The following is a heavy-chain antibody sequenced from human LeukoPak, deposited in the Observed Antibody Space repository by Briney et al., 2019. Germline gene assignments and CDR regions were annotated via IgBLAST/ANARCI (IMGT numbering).Heavy chain of an antibody. V-gene: IGHV4-34*01. D-gene: IGHD2-8*01. Sequence: SETLSLTCAVYGGSFSGYYWSWIRQPPGKGLEWIGEINHSGSTNYNPSLKSRVTISVDTSKNQFSLKLSSVTAADTAVYYCARDNLGYCTNGVCYNWFDPWGQGTLVTVSS. CDR2: INHSGST. CDR1: GGSFSGYY. CDR3: ARDNLGYCTNGVCYNWFDP. J-gene: IGHJ5*02.